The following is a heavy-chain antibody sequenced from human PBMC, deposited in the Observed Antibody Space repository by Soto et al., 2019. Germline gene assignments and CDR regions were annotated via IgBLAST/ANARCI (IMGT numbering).Heavy chain of an antibody. CDR1: GFPFTSYG. Sequence: QVQLVESGGGVVPPGRSLRLSCAASGFPFTSYGMHWVREGPDKGVEWVAIILYDGSDKYYADSVKGRFTISRDNSKNTLYLQMNSLRPEDTALYYCVGGQYYFDYRGQGTLVIVSS. CDR3: VGGQYYFDY. V-gene: IGHV3-30*03. D-gene: IGHD3-10*01. CDR2: ILYDGSDK. J-gene: IGHJ4*02.